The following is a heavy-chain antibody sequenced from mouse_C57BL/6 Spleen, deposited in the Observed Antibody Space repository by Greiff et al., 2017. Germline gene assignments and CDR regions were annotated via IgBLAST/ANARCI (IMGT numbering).Heavy chain of an antibody. J-gene: IGHJ4*01. CDR1: GYTFTDYN. CDR2: INPNNGGT. Sequence: EVQLVESGPELVKPGASVKIPCKASGYTFTDYNMDWVKQSPGKSLEWIGDINPNNGGTIYNQKFKGKATLTVDKSSSTAYMELRSLTSEDTAVYYCARRVITTVVATRDYAMDYWGQGTSVTVSS. CDR3: ARRVITTVVATRDYAMDY. V-gene: IGHV1-18*01. D-gene: IGHD1-1*01.